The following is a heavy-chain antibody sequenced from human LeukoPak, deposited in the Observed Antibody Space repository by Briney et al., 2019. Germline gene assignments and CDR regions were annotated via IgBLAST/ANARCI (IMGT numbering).Heavy chain of an antibody. V-gene: IGHV4-39*01. J-gene: IGHJ4*02. D-gene: IGHD4-17*01. CDR1: GGSISRSGYY. Sequence: SEALSLTCTVSGGSISRSGYYWGWIRQPPGKGLEWIGSIFYSGSTYYNPSLMSRVTISVDTSKNQFSLKLSSVTAADTAVYYCARRATVTSHYFDYWGQGTLVTVSS. CDR2: IFYSGST. CDR3: ARRATVTSHYFDY.